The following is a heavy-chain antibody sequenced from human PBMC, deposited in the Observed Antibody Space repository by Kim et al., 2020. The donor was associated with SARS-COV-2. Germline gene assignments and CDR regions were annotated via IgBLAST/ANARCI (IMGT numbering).Heavy chain of an antibody. Sequence: GGSLRLSCAASGFTFSSYAMSWVRQAPGKGLEWVSAISGSGGSTYYADSVKGRFTISRDNSKNTLYLQMNSLRAEDTAVYYCAKVGDVGATSKRWGGYYFDYWGQGTLVTVSS. CDR3: AKVGDVGATSKRWGGYYFDY. J-gene: IGHJ4*02. CDR1: GFTFSSYA. D-gene: IGHD1-26*01. V-gene: IGHV3-23*01. CDR2: ISGSGGST.